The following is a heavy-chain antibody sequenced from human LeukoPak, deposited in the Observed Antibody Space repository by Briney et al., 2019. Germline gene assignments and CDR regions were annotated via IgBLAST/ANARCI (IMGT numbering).Heavy chain of an antibody. CDR2: ISWNSGSI. D-gene: IGHD1-26*01. V-gene: IGHV3-9*01. CDR1: QFTFGDYA. J-gene: IGHJ3*02. CDR3: AKDRYSGSSSDAFDI. Sequence: GRSLRLSCAASQFTFGDYAMHWVRQAPGKGLEWVSGISWNSGSIAYADSVKGRFTISRDNAKNSLYLQMNSLRAEDTALYYCAKDRYSGSSSDAFDIWGQGTVVTVSS.